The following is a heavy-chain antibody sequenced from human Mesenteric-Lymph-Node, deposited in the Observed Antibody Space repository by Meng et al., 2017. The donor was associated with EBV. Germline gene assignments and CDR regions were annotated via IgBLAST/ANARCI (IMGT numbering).Heavy chain of an antibody. CDR1: VDSISNSNG. Sequence: QLRREGPGLLTPSWTLSFTFVVSVDSISNSNGWSVVRQPPGKGLELIGEVYYTGTTNYNPPLKSRVSMSVDKSKNEFSLEVNSVTAADTAVYYCASGGVRDPSPPYWGQGALVTVSS. D-gene: IGHD3-16*01. J-gene: IGHJ1*01. CDR2: VYYTGTT. CDR3: ASGGVRDPSPPY. V-gene: IGHV4-4*02.